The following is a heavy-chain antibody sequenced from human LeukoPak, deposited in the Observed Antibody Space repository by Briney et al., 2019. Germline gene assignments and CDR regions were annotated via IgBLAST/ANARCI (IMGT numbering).Heavy chain of an antibody. CDR3: ARIQYTSGWTFDY. V-gene: IGHV2-26*01. D-gene: IGHD6-19*01. J-gene: IGHJ4*02. CDR1: GFSLSNARMG. CDR2: IFSNDEN. Sequence: SGPTLVNPTETLTLTCTVSGFSLSNARMGVSWIRQPPGKALEWLAHIFSNDENSYSTSLKSRLTISKDTSKSQVVLTMTSMDPVGTATYYCARIQYTSGWTFDYWGQGTLVTVSS.